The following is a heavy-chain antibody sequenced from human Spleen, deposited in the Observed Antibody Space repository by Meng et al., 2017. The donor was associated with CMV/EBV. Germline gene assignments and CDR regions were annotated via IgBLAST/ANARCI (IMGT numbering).Heavy chain of an antibody. Sequence: ETLSLTCTVSGGSVTTGSYYWTWIRQPPGKGLEWIGHVSDTGSTNYSPSLKSRVTISVVTSRNYFSLKLSSVTAADTAVYFCAREAATRSFSNYYGMDVWGQGTTVTVSS. CDR2: VSDTGST. CDR1: GGSVTTGSYY. CDR3: AREAATRSFSNYYGMDV. V-gene: IGHV4-61*03. J-gene: IGHJ6*02. D-gene: IGHD6-6*01.